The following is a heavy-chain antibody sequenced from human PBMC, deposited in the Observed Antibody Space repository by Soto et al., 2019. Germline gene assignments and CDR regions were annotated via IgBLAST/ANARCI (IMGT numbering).Heavy chain of an antibody. CDR3: ARGGYYDSSGRDNWFDP. CDR2: IYHSGST. Sequence: SETLSLTCAVSGGSISSGGYSWSWIRQPPGKGLEWIGYIYHSGSTYYNPSLKSRVTISVDRSKNQFSLKLSSVTAADTAVYYCARGGYYDSSGRDNWFDPWGQGTLVTVSS. V-gene: IGHV4-30-2*01. D-gene: IGHD3-22*01. CDR1: GGSISSGGYS. J-gene: IGHJ5*02.